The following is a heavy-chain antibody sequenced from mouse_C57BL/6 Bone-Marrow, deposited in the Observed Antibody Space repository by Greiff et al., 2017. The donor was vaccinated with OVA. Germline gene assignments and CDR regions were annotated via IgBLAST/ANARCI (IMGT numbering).Heavy chain of an antibody. CDR3: ARHLCLDY. V-gene: IGHV5-6*01. Sequence: EVQLVESGGDLVKPGGSLKLSCAASGFTFSSYGMSWVRQTPDKRLEWVAIISSGGSYTYYPDSVKGRFTISRDNAKNTLYLQMSSLKSEDTAMYYCARHLCLDYWGQGTTLTVSS. CDR1: GFTFSSYG. J-gene: IGHJ2*01. CDR2: ISSGGSYT.